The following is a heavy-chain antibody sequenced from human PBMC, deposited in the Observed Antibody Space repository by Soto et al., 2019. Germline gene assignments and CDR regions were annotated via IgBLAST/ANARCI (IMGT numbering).Heavy chain of an antibody. CDR1: GGSFSGYY. V-gene: IGHV4-34*01. CDR3: ARGFLGYYYYYMDV. D-gene: IGHD7-27*01. J-gene: IGHJ6*03. CDR2: INHSGST. Sequence: SETLSLTCAVYGGSFSGYYWSWIRQPPGKGLEWIGEINHSGSTNYNPSLKSRVTISVDTSKNQFSLKLSSVTAADTAVYYCARGFLGYYYYYMDVWGKGTTVTVSS.